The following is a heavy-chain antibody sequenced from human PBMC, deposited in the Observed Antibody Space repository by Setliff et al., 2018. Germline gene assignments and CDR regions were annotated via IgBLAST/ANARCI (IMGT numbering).Heavy chain of an antibody. Sequence: PGGSLRLSCAASGFTFSSYNMNWVRQAPGKGLEWVSYIGSSTSTIYYADSVKGRFTISRDNAKNSLYLQMSSLRAEDTAMYHCAKVNNRFWSGYYPYYYGMDVWGQGTTVTVSS. CDR1: GFTFSSYN. CDR2: IGSSTSTI. D-gene: IGHD3-3*01. V-gene: IGHV3-48*01. J-gene: IGHJ6*02. CDR3: AKVNNRFWSGYYPYYYGMDV.